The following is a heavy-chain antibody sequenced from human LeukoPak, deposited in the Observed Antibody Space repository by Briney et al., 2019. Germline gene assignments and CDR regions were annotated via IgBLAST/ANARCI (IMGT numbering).Heavy chain of an antibody. D-gene: IGHD3-22*01. CDR1: GFTVSSNY. CDR3: ARSLYYYDSSGYYSDY. J-gene: IGHJ4*02. V-gene: IGHV3-66*01. Sequence: GGSLRLSCAASGFTVSSNYMSWVRQAPGKGLEWVSVIYSGGSTYYADSVKGRFTISRDNSKNTLYLQMNSLRAEDTAVDYCARSLYYYDSSGYYSDYWGQGTLVTVSS. CDR2: IYSGGST.